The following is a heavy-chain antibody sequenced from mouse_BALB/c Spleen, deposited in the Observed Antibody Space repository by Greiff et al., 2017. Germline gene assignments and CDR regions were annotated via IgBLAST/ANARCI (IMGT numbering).Heavy chain of an antibody. Sequence: EVQLQQSGPGLVKPSQSLSLTCSVTGYSITSGYYWNWIRQFPGNKLEWMGYISYDGSNNYNPSLKNRISITRDTSKNQFFLKLNSVTTEDTATYYCASPNWDVNAMDYWGQGTSVTVSS. CDR3: ASPNWDVNAMDY. V-gene: IGHV3-6*02. CDR1: GYSITSGYY. CDR2: ISYDGSN. D-gene: IGHD4-1*01. J-gene: IGHJ4*01.